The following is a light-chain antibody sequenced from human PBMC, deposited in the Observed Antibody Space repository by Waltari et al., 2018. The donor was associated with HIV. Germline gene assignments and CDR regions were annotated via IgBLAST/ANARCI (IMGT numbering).Light chain of an antibody. CDR1: QSVLSRSKNQNS. CDR2: WAS. J-gene: IGKJ1*01. CDR3: QQNQTFLT. V-gene: IGKV4-1*01. Sequence: IVMTQSPDTLAVSLGERATIKCKSSQSVLSRSKNQNSLGWYQQKPGQPPKLIIYWASTRYSGVPDRFRGSGSGTDFTLTITSLQAEDVAVYYCQQNQTFLTFGQGTKVEIK.